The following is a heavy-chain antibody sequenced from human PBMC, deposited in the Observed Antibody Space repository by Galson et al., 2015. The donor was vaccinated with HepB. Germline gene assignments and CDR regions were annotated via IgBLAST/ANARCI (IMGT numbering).Heavy chain of an antibody. Sequence: SVKVSCKASGYTFTSYYMHWVRQAPGQGLEWMGIINPCGGSTSYAQKFQGRVTMTRDTSTSTVYMELSSLRSEDTAVYYCARDYCSGGSCHYYYGMDVWGQGTTVTVSS. CDR3: ARDYCSGGSCHYYYGMDV. V-gene: IGHV1-46*01. CDR1: GYTFTSYY. CDR2: INPCGGST. J-gene: IGHJ6*02. D-gene: IGHD2-15*01.